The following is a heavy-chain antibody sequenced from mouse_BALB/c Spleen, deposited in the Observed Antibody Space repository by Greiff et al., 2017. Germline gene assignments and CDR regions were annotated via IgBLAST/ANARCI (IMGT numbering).Heavy chain of an antibody. Sequence: QVQLQQSGPELVKPGASVRISCKASGYTFTSYYIHWMKQRPGQGLEWIGWIYPGNVNTKYNEKFKGKATLTADKSSSTAYMQLSSLTSEDSAVYFCARWGTTGGAYWGQGTLVTVSA. CDR3: ARWGTTGGAY. J-gene: IGHJ3*01. CDR2: IYPGNVNT. D-gene: IGHD1-1*01. CDR1: GYTFTSYY. V-gene: IGHV1S56*01.